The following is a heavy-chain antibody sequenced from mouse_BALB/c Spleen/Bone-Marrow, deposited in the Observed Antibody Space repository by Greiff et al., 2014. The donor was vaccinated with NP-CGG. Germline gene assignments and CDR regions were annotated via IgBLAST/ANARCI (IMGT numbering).Heavy chain of an antibody. CDR1: GFTFSDYY. D-gene: IGHD2-14*01. CDR2: ISDGGSYT. CDR3: ARDRGVQGYAMDY. J-gene: IGHJ4*01. V-gene: IGHV5-4*02. Sequence: EVQRVESGGGLVKPGGSLKLSCAASGFTFSDYYVYWVRQTPEKRLEWVATISDGGSYTYYPDSVKGRFTISRDIAKNNLYLQMSSLKSEDTAMYYCARDRGVQGYAMDYWGQGTSVTVSS.